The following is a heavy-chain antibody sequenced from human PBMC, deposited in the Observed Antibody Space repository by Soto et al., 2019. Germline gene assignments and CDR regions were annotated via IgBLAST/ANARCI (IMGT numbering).Heavy chain of an antibody. J-gene: IGHJ4*02. CDR3: ARGQAFWTGYYRMPYYFDY. V-gene: IGHV4-4*02. CDR1: GGSISSSNW. D-gene: IGHD3-3*01. Sequence: QVQLQESGPGLVKPSGTLSLTCAVSGGSISSSNWWSWVRQPPGKGLEWIGEIYHSGSTNYNPSLKSRVTISVDTPKNQFSLKLTSVTAADTAIYYCARGQAFWTGYYRMPYYFDYWGQGTLVTVSS. CDR2: IYHSGST.